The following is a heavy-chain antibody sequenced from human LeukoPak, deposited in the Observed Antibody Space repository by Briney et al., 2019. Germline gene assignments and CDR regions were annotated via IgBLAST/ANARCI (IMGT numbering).Heavy chain of an antibody. J-gene: IGHJ6*03. Sequence: SETLSLTCTVSGASISGYYWSWIRKPPGKGVEGSGYIYTSGTTNYHPSLKSRVTISEDTSKNQLSLRLSSVTAADTAVYFCARHVNDFWSVKNYFMDVWGKGTAVTVSS. CDR2: IYTSGTT. V-gene: IGHV4-4*09. CDR3: ARHVNDFWSVKNYFMDV. CDR1: GASISGYY. D-gene: IGHD3-3*01.